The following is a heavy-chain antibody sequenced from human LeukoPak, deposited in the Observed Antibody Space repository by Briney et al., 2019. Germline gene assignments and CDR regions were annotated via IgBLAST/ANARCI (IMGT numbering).Heavy chain of an antibody. Sequence: SQTLSLTCTVSGGSISSGSYYWSWIRQPAGTGLEWIGRIYTSGSTNYNPSLKSRVTISVDTSKNQFSLKLSSVTAADTAVYYCARARGYSGYDSYYFDYWGQGTLVTVSS. V-gene: IGHV4-61*02. J-gene: IGHJ4*02. D-gene: IGHD5-12*01. CDR1: GGSISSGSYY. CDR3: ARARGYSGYDSYYFDY. CDR2: IYTSGST.